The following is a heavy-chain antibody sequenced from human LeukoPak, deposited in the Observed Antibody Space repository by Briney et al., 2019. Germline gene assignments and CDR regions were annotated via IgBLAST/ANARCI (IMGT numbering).Heavy chain of an antibody. CDR2: ISSSGSTI. CDR3: ARVPTGHYDSSGYYYETLPNWFDP. V-gene: IGHV3-11*01. J-gene: IGHJ5*02. CDR1: GFTFSDYY. Sequence: GGSLRLSCAASGFTFSDYYMSWIRQAPGKGLEWVSYISSSGSTIYYADSVKGRFTISRDNAKNSLYLQMNSLRAEDTAVYYCARVPTGHYDSSGYYYETLPNWFDPWGQGTLVTVSS. D-gene: IGHD3-22*01.